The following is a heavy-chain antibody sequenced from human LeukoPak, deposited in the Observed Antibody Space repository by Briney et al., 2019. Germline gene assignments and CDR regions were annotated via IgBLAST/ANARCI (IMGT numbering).Heavy chain of an antibody. CDR3: ASRLGYCSGGSCYLVN. J-gene: IGHJ4*02. Sequence: SVTVSCTASGGTFSSYAISWVRQAPGQGLEWMGGIIPIFGTANYAQKFQGRVTITADESTSTAYMELSSLRSEDTAVYYCASRLGYCSGGSCYLVNWGQGTLVTVSS. D-gene: IGHD2-15*01. CDR2: IIPIFGTA. V-gene: IGHV1-69*13. CDR1: GGTFSSYA.